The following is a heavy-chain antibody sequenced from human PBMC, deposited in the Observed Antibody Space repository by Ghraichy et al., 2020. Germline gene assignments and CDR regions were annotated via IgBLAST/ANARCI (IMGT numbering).Heavy chain of an antibody. CDR2: INSDGSST. Sequence: LTCAASGFTFSRYWMHWVRQAPGKGLVWVSRINSDGSSTSYADSVKGRFTISRDNAKNTLYLQMNSLRAEDTAVYYCARETSDSGSYFSSWGQGILATVSS. CDR3: ARETSDSGSYFSS. D-gene: IGHD1-26*01. V-gene: IGHV3-74*01. CDR1: GFTFSRYW. J-gene: IGHJ5*02.